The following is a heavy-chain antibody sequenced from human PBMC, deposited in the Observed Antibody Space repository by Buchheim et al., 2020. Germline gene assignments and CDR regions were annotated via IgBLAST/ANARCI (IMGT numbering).Heavy chain of an antibody. CDR3: AKHEWDGNSRFGD. CDR2: AYYTGST. Sequence: QVQLQESGPGLVKPSETLSLTCTVSGDSISTYYWSWIRQSPGKGLEWIGNAYYTGSTNYNPTFKSRVTILVEKSRNQVSLKLNSVTAADTAVYYCAKHEWDGNSRFGDWGQG. J-gene: IGHJ4*02. CDR1: GDSISTYY. D-gene: IGHD5-24*01. V-gene: IGHV4-59*08.